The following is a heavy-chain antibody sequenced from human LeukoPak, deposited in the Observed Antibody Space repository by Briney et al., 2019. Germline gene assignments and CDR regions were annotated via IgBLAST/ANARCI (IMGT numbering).Heavy chain of an antibody. CDR3: AKDRYGDYLDYFDY. V-gene: IGHV3-30*18. Sequence: GRSLRLSCAASGFTFSSYGMHWVRQAPGKGLEWVAVISYDGSNKYYADSVKGRFTISRDNSKNTLYLQMNSLRAEDAAVYYCAKDRYGDYLDYFDYWGQGTLVTVSS. J-gene: IGHJ4*02. CDR2: ISYDGSNK. CDR1: GFTFSSYG. D-gene: IGHD4-17*01.